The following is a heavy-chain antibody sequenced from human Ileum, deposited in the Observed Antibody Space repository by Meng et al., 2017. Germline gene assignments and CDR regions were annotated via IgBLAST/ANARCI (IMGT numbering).Heavy chain of an antibody. D-gene: IGHD2-15*01. J-gene: IGHJ4*02. CDR2: VYHSGST. CDR1: GGSISTSNW. CDR3: TKESPPTVVSPMRY. Sequence: QVQLQESGPGLVKPSGTLSLTCAVSGGSISTSNWWSWVRQSPGKGLEWSGEVYHSGSTNYNPSLQGRVTILVDKSNNQFSLRLSSVTAADTAVYYCTKESPPTVVSPMRYWGQGILVTVSS. V-gene: IGHV4-4*02.